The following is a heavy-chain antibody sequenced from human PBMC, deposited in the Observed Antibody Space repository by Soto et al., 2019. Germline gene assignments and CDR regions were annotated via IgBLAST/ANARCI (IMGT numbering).Heavy chain of an antibody. CDR1: GLTFSDYY. V-gene: IGHV3-11*05. J-gene: IGHJ6*02. CDR3: ARELDGIDV. Sequence: QVQLVESGGGLVKPGGSLRLSCAASGLTFSDYYMSWIRQAPGKGLEWVSYITSSGDYTKYADSVRGRFTISRDNAKNSLYLQMNSLIADDTAVYYCARELDGIDVWGQGTTVIVSS. CDR2: ITSSGDYT.